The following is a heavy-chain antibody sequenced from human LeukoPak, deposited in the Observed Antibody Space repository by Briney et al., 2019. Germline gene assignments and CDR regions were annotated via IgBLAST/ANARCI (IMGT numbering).Heavy chain of an antibody. CDR2: IRDDGGEI. Sequence: PGGSLRLSCEASGFTFSSYWMSWVRQAPGKGLEWVANIRDDGGEIYYVVSVKGRFTISRDNAKSSLFLQMNSLRAEDAAVYYCARDKPRGSYYGSIFDSWGQGTLVTVSS. D-gene: IGHD1-26*01. CDR1: GFTFSSYW. J-gene: IGHJ4*02. V-gene: IGHV3-7*01. CDR3: ARDKPRGSYYGSIFDS.